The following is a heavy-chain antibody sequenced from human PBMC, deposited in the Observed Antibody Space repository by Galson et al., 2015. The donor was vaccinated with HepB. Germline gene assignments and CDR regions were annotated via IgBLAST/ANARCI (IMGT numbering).Heavy chain of an antibody. CDR1: GFTFSSYA. Sequence: FLRLSCAASGFTFSSYAMSWVRQAPGKGLEWVSAISGSGGSTYYADSVKGRFTISRDNSKNTLYLQMNSLRAEDTAVYYCAKDCYGYCSGGRCLLVAFDIWGQGTMVTVSS. J-gene: IGHJ3*02. D-gene: IGHD2-15*01. CDR3: AKDCYGYCSGGRCLLVAFDI. CDR2: ISGSGGST. V-gene: IGHV3-23*01.